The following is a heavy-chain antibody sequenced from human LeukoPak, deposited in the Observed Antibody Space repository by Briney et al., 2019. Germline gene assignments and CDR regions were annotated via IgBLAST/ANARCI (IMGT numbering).Heavy chain of an antibody. Sequence: GASVKVSCKASGYTLTGYYMHWVRQAPGQGLEWMGWINPNSGGTNYAQKFQGRVTVTRDTSINTAYMELSRLESDDSAVYYCAREGAGRNDYWGQGTLVTVSS. CDR2: INPNSGGT. CDR3: AREGAGRNDY. D-gene: IGHD1-1*01. J-gene: IGHJ4*02. CDR1: GYTLTGYY. V-gene: IGHV1-2*02.